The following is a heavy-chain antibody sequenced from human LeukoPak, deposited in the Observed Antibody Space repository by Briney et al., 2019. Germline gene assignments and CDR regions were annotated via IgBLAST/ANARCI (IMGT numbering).Heavy chain of an antibody. CDR3: ARSQVKGYCSGGSCYAPDY. V-gene: IGHV5-51*01. CDR2: IYPGDSDT. CDR1: GYSFTSYW. J-gene: IGHJ4*02. D-gene: IGHD2-15*01. Sequence: GESLKISCKGSGYSFTSYWIGWVRQMPGKGLEWMGIIYPGDSDTRYSPSFQGQVTISADKSISAAYLQWSSLKALDTAMYYCARSQVKGYCSGGSCYAPDYWGQGTLVTVSS.